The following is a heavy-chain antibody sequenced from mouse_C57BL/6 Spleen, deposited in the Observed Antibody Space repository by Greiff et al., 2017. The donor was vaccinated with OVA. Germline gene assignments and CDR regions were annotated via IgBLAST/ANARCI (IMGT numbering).Heavy chain of an antibody. CDR3: AREFTTVVNYYAMDY. V-gene: IGHV1-52*01. J-gene: IGHJ4*01. CDR2: IDPSDSET. CDR1: GYTFTSYW. D-gene: IGHD1-1*01. Sequence: QVQLQQPGAELVRPGSSVKLSCKASGYTFTSYWMHWVKQRPIQGLEWIGNIDPSDSETHYNQKFKDKATLTVDKSSSTAYMQLSSLTSEDSAVYYWAREFTTVVNYYAMDYWGQGTAVTVSS.